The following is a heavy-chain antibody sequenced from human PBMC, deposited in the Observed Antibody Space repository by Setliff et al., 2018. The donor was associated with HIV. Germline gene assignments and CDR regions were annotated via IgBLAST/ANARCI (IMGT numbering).Heavy chain of an antibody. V-gene: IGHV1-69*13. CDR2: IIPIYGIA. Sequence: GASVKVSCKASGDTFNNYAISWVRQAPGQGLEWMGGIIPIYGIANYAQKFQGRVRITADESTSTAYMELSSLRSEDTAVYYCARRAAGGSSPNDYMDVWGKGTTVTVSS. D-gene: IGHD6-6*01. CDR3: ARRAAGGSSPNDYMDV. J-gene: IGHJ6*03. CDR1: GDTFNNYA.